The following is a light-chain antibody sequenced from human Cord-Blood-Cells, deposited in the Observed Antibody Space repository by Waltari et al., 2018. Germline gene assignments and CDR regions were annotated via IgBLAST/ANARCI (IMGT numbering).Light chain of an antibody. V-gene: IGLV2-11*01. J-gene: IGLJ1*01. CDR1: SHDVGGYNY. Sequence: SALTQPRYVSGSPGQLVTISCTGTSHDVGGYNYVAWYQQHPGKAPKLMIYDVSKRPSGVPDRFSGSKSGNTASLTISGLQAEDEADYYCCSYAGSYPYVFGTGTKVTVL. CDR3: CSYAGSYPYV. CDR2: DVS.